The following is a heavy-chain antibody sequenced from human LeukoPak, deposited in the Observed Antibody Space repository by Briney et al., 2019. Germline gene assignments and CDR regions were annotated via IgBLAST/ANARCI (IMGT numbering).Heavy chain of an antibody. V-gene: IGHV3-11*01. D-gene: IGHD6-13*01. CDR1: EFTFSDYS. CDR2: ISSSGSAI. Sequence: GGSLRLSCVASEFTFSDYSMNWIRQAPGKGLEWISHISSSGSAIYYADSVKGRFTISRDNAKNSLYLQLNSLRAEDTAVYYCARKKAAAGVFDYWGQGILVTVSS. CDR3: ARKKAAAGVFDY. J-gene: IGHJ4*02.